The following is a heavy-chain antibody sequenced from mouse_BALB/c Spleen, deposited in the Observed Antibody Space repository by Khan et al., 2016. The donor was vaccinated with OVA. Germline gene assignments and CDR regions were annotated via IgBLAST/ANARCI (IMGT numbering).Heavy chain of an antibody. CDR2: ISNGGSNA. V-gene: IGHV5-12-2*01. Sequence: EVQLVESGGDLVQTGGSLKLSCAASGFTFSSYTMSWVRQTPEKRLEWVAFISNGGSNAYYPDTVKGRFTISRDNAKNTLYLQMSSLKSEDTAMYYCARLSTTEYDYIMDHWGQGTSVTVSS. CDR1: GFTFSSYT. CDR3: ARLSTTEYDYIMDH. J-gene: IGHJ4*01. D-gene: IGHD1-1*01.